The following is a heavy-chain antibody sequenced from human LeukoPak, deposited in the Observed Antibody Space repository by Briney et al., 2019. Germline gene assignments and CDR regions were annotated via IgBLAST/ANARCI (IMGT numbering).Heavy chain of an antibody. CDR2: ISYDGSNK. J-gene: IGHJ4*02. CDR1: GFTFSSYS. CDR3: ARDSGFSGTQRGEY. D-gene: IGHD3/OR15-3a*01. Sequence: GGSLRLSCAASGFTFSSYSMNWVRQAPGKGLEWVAVISYDGSNKYYADSVKGRFTISRDNSKNTLYLQMNSLRAEDTAVYYCARDSGFSGTQRGEYWGQGTLATVSS. V-gene: IGHV3-30*03.